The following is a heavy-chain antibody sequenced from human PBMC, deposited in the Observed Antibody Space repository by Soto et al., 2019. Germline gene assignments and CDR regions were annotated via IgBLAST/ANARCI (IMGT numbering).Heavy chain of an antibody. V-gene: IGHV1-46*02. CDR1: GYTFNTYY. J-gene: IGHJ4*02. CDR2: IHPSGGGT. Sequence: ASVKVSCKPSGYTFNTYYLHWLRQAPGQALEWMGVIHPSGGGTTYAQKFLGRVTVTRDTSTNTVYMELNSLTSEDTAMYYCTRSAISPYGGLIGPFDYWGQGNLVTVSS. CDR3: TRSAISPYGGLIGPFDY. D-gene: IGHD3-16*02.